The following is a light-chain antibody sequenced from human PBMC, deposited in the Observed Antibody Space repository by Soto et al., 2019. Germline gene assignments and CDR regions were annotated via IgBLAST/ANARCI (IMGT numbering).Light chain of an antibody. CDR1: QSVSSN. Sequence: EIVMTQSPATLSVSPGERATLSCRASQSVSSNLAWYQHKPGQAPRLLIYRASTRAAGVPARFSGSGCGTDFTLTISDVEPEDFAVYYCQQYGSSPLTFGGGTKVDIK. J-gene: IGKJ4*01. V-gene: IGKV3-15*01. CDR3: QQYGSSPLT. CDR2: RAS.